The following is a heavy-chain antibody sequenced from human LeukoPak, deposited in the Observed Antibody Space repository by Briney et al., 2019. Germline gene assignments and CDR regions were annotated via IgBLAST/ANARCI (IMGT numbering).Heavy chain of an antibody. CDR1: DDSFSSHY. D-gene: IGHD4-17*01. V-gene: IGHV4-59*11. Sequence: SETRSLTCAVSDDSFSSHYWTWIRQPPGKGLEWIGYISYIGSTNYNPSLKSRVTISIDTSKNQFSLKLSSVTAADTAVYYCARDLVTVTKGFDIWGQGTMVSLSS. J-gene: IGHJ3*02. CDR3: ARDLVTVTKGFDI. CDR2: ISYIGST.